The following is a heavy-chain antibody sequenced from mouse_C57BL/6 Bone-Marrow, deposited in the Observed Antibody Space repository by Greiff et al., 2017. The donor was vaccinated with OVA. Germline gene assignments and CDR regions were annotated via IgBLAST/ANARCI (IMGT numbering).Heavy chain of an antibody. CDR1: GYTFTSYW. CDR2: INPSNGGT. D-gene: IGHD1-1*01. J-gene: IGHJ2*01. V-gene: IGHV1-53*01. CDR3: ASSPIYYYGSSSYYFDY. Sequence: QVQLQQPGTELVKPGASVMLSCKASGYTFTSYWMHWVKQRPGQGLEWIGNINPSNGGTNYNEKFKSKATLTVDKSSSTAYMQLSSLTSEDSAVYYCASSPIYYYGSSSYYFDYWGQGTTLTGSS.